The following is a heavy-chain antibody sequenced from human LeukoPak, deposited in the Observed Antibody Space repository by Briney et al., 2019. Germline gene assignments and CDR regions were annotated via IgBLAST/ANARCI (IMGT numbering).Heavy chain of an antibody. CDR2: IYSGGTT. D-gene: IGHD6-19*01. V-gene: IGHV3-53*01. CDR1: GFTVSSNY. J-gene: IGHJ4*02. CDR3: ARHPSSGWYERYFDY. Sequence: GGSLRLSCAASGFTVSSNYMSWVRQAPGKGLEWVSVIYSGGTTYYADSVKGRFTISRDNSKTTLYLQMNSLRAEDTAVYYCARHPSSGWYERYFDYWGQGTLVTVSS.